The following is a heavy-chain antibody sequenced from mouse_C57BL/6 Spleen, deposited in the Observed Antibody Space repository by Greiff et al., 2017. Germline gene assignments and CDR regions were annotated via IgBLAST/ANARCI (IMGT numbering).Heavy chain of an antibody. J-gene: IGHJ3*01. CDR1: GYTFPSYW. CDR3: ASYCDWFAY. Sequence: QVQLQQPGAELVRPGTSVKLSCQASGYTFPSYWMHWVKQRPGNGLEWIGGLDPSDSYTNYNPKFKGKATLTVDTSSRTAYMQLSIRTSEDSAVYYCASYCDWFAYWGQGTLVTVSA. D-gene: IGHD1-1*01. CDR2: LDPSDSYT. V-gene: IGHV1-59*01.